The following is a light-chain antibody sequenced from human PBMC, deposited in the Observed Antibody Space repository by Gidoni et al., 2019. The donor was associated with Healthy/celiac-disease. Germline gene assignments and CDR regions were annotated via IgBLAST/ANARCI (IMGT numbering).Light chain of an antibody. Sequence: DIVMTQSPDALAVSLGERATINCKSSQSVLYSSNNKNYLAWSQQKPGQPPKLLIYWASTRESGVPDRFSGSGFGTDFTLTISSLQAEDVALYYCQQYYSTPLTFGQGTKVEIK. CDR1: QSVLYSSNNKNY. CDR2: WAS. V-gene: IGKV4-1*01. CDR3: QQYYSTPLT. J-gene: IGKJ1*01.